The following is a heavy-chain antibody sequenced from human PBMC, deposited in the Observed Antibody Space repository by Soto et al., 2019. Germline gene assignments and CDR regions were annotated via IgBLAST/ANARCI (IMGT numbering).Heavy chain of an antibody. CDR2: IYYSGST. Sequence: QLQLQESGPGLVKPSETLSLTCTVSGGSISSSSYYWGWIRQPPGKGLEWIGSIYYSGSTYYNPSLKSRVTISVDTSKNQFSLKLSSVTAADTAVYYCARLATWLVRAVDYWGQGTLVTVSS. D-gene: IGHD6-19*01. CDR3: ARLATWLVRAVDY. J-gene: IGHJ4*02. CDR1: GGSISSSSYY. V-gene: IGHV4-39*01.